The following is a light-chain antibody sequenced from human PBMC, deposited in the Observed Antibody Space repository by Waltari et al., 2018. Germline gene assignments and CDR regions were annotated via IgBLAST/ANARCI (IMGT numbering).Light chain of an antibody. V-gene: IGKV2-28*01. Sequence: DIVVTQSPLSLPVTPGEPASISCRSSQSLLHRNGHNYLDWYLQKPGQSPQLLIYLGSNRASGVPDRFSGSGSGTDFTLRISRVEAEDVGVYYCMQSLQSLWTFGPGTKVEIK. CDR1: QSLLHRNGHNY. J-gene: IGKJ1*01. CDR2: LGS. CDR3: MQSLQSLWT.